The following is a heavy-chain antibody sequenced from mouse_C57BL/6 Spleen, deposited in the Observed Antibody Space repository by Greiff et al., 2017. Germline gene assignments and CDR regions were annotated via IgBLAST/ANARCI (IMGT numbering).Heavy chain of an antibody. CDR3: ARCGYSKFAMDY. Sequence: QVQLQQSGAELARPGASVKLSCKASGYTFTSYGISWVKQRTGQGLEWIGEIYPRSGNTYYNEKFKGKATLTADKSSSTAYMELSSLTSEDSAVYFCARCGYSKFAMDYWGQGTSVTVSS. J-gene: IGHJ4*01. V-gene: IGHV1-81*01. CDR2: IYPRSGNT. CDR1: GYTFTSYG. D-gene: IGHD2-5*01.